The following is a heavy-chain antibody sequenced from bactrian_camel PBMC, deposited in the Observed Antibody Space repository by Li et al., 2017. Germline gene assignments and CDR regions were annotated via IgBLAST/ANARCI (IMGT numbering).Heavy chain of an antibody. D-gene: IGHD6*01. CDR1: GDTASTYC. CDR2: TPTFGSA. Sequence: HVQLVESGGGSVQAGGSLRLSCIVSGDTASTYCMGWFRQAPGKEREGVATTPTFGSATYADSVKGRFTISKDKDKNILYLHMNNLKVEDTSMYYCEGAPLVHSPLEPYEYNYWGQGTQVTV. V-gene: IGHV3S53*01. CDR3: EGAPLVHSPLEPYEYNY. J-gene: IGHJ4*01.